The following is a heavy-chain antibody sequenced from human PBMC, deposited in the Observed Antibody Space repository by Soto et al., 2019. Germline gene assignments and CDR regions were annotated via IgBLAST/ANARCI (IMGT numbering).Heavy chain of an antibody. D-gene: IGHD2-8*01. J-gene: IGHJ6*02. V-gene: IGHV3-48*03. CDR3: ARRCTNGVCYTGEYYYGMDV. CDR2: ISSSGSTI. CDR1: GFTFSSYE. Sequence: PGGSLRLSCAASGFTFSSYEMNWVRQAPGKGLEWVSYISSSGSTIYYADSVKGRFTISRDNAKNSLYLQMNSLRAEDTAVYYCARRCTNGVCYTGEYYYGMDVWGQGTTVTVSS.